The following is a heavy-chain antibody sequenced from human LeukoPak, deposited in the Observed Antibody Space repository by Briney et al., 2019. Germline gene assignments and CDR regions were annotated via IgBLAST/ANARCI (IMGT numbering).Heavy chain of an antibody. CDR3: VKDIQLST. CDR2: IGSSGGST. Sequence: GGSLRLSCAASGFNFITAAMTWVRQAPGKGLEWVSLIGSSGGSTYYADSVKGRFTIARDNFNDTLPLQRNSLRVEDTAIYYCVKDIQLSTWGLGTMVTVSS. CDR1: GFNFITAA. V-gene: IGHV3-23*01. D-gene: IGHD5-24*01. J-gene: IGHJ3*01.